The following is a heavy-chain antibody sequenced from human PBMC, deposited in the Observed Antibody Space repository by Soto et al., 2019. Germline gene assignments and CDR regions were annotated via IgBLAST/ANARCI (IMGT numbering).Heavy chain of an antibody. V-gene: IGHV2-26*01. D-gene: IGHD4-17*01. CDR3: ARIVMTTVTTKSAKKRVELDY. CDR2: IFSNDEK. J-gene: IGHJ4*02. Sequence: QVTLKESGPVLVKSTETLTLTCTVSGFSLNNARLGVSWIRQPPGKALEWLAHIFSNDEKSYNTSLKSRLTISKDTSKSQVVLTMTNMDPVDTATYYCARIVMTTVTTKSAKKRVELDYWGQGTLVSVSS. CDR1: GFSLNNARLG.